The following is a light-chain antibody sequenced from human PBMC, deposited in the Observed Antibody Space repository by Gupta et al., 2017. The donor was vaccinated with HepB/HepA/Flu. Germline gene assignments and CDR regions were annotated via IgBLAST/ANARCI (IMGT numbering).Light chain of an antibody. J-gene: IGLJ1*01. Sequence: SALPQSASVSGSLGQSITIPCTGTSGDVGAYNYVSWYQPNPGKAPKIIIYDVSARPSGVSDRFSGSKSGNTASLTISGLQAEDEADYYCSSYRRSNNLFVFGTGTKLTVL. CDR1: SGDVGAYNY. V-gene: IGLV2-14*03. CDR3: SSYRRSNNLFV. CDR2: DVS.